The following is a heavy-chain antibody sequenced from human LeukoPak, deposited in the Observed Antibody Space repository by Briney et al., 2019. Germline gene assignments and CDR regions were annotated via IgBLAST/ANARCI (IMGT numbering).Heavy chain of an antibody. D-gene: IGHD1-26*01. V-gene: IGHV3-74*01. CDR3: ARGGMSAGFDI. CDR1: GFTFSSYW. Sequence: PGRSLRLSCATSGFTFSSYWMHWARQAPGKGLVWVSRINSDGSSTDYADSVKGRFTISSDNAKNTLSLQMNSLRVEDTAVYYCARGGMSAGFDIWGQGTMVTVSS. J-gene: IGHJ3*02. CDR2: INSDGSST.